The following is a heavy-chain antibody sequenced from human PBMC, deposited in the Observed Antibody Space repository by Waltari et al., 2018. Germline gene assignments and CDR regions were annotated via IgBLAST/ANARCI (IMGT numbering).Heavy chain of an antibody. V-gene: IGHV1-69*04. Sequence: QVQLVQSGAEVKKPGSSVKVSCKASGGTFSSYAISWVRQAPGQGLEWMGGIIPILGIANYAQKFQGRVTITADESTSTAYMELSSLRSEDTAVYYCARDVGDTYYYGSGSYYSWGQGTLVTVSS. D-gene: IGHD3-10*01. CDR1: GGTFSSYA. CDR3: ARDVGDTYYYGSGSYYS. J-gene: IGHJ4*02. CDR2: IIPILGIA.